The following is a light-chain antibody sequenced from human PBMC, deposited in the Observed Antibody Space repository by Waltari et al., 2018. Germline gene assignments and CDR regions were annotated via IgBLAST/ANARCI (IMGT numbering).Light chain of an antibody. CDR2: YDT. J-gene: IGLJ3*02. CDR3: QVWDSSRAQVL. Sequence: SYVLTQPPSVSVAPGQPARITCGINNIGSRSVQWCQQRPGQAPVVVIYYDTDRPSGIPERFSGSNSGDTATLTISRVEAGDEADYYCQVWDSSRAQVLFGGGTRLTVL. V-gene: IGLV3-21*04. CDR1: NIGSRS.